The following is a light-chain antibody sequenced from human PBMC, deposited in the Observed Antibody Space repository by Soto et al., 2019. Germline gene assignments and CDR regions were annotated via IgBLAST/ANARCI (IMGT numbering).Light chain of an antibody. CDR3: CSYAGKNNYV. V-gene: IGLV2-23*01. CDR1: SSDVGSYNL. CDR2: EGS. J-gene: IGLJ1*01. Sequence: SALTQPASVSGSPGQSITISCTGTSSDVGSYNLVSWYQQHPGKAPKLMIYEGSKRPSGVSNRFSGSKSGNTASLTISGLQAEDEADYYCCSYAGKNNYVFGSGTKVTVL.